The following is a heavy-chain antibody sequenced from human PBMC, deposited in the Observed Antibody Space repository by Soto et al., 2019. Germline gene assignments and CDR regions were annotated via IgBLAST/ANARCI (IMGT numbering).Heavy chain of an antibody. V-gene: IGHV4-30-4*08. D-gene: IGHD6-13*01. Sequence: SETLSLTSPVSGYSISSDYYHWTWIRQSPGKGLEWIGYIHHSGSILYNPSLKSRVTISVDTSKNQFSLHLTSVTAADTAVYYCASPPKWAAGRNYYHYGVHVWGQGTTVTVSS. CDR2: IHHSGSI. CDR1: GYSISSDYYH. J-gene: IGHJ6*02. CDR3: ASPPKWAAGRNYYHYGVHV.